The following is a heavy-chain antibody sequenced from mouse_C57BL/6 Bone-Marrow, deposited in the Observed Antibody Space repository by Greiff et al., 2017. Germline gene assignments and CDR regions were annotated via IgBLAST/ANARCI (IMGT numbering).Heavy chain of an antibody. V-gene: IGHV5-9*01. CDR1: GFTFSSYT. J-gene: IGHJ4*01. Sequence: DVHLVESGGGLVKPGGSLKLSCAASGFTFSSYTMSWVRQTPEKRLEWVATISGGGGNTYYPDSVKGRFTISRDNAKNTLYLQMSRLRSEDTALYYCARQPLYYAMDYWGQGTSVTVSS. CDR3: ARQPLYYAMDY. CDR2: ISGGGGNT.